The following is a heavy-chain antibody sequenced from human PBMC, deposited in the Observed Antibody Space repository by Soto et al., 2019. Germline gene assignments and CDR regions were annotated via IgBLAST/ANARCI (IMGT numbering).Heavy chain of an antibody. J-gene: IGHJ4*02. CDR1: GFTFRSYA. Sequence: EVQLLESGGGLVQPGGSLRLSCAASGFTFRSYAMNWVRQAPGKGPEWVSGISGGSCFTYYADSVKGRFTISRDDSKSTLYLQLSSLRADDTALYYCAKSGPTNYFDSWGQGTLVTVSS. CDR2: ISGGSCFT. D-gene: IGHD1-1*01. V-gene: IGHV3-23*01. CDR3: AKSGPTNYFDS.